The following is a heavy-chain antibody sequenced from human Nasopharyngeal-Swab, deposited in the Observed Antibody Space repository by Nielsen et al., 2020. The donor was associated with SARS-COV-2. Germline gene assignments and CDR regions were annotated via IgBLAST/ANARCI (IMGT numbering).Heavy chain of an antibody. D-gene: IGHD3-3*01. CDR3: ARDVLLVGIGMDV. V-gene: IGHV1-2*02. CDR1: GYTFTGYY. J-gene: IGHJ6*04. CDR2: INPNSGGT. Sequence: ASVKVSCKASGYTFTGYYMHWVRQAPGQGLEWMGWINPNSGGTNYAQKFQGRVTMTRDTPISTAYMELSRLRSDDTAVYYCARDVLLVGIGMDVWGKGTTVTVSS.